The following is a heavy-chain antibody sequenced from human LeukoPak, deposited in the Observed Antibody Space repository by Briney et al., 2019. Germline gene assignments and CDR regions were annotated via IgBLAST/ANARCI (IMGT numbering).Heavy chain of an antibody. J-gene: IGHJ5*02. CDR3: ARGGRSGWFDP. CDR2: IYTSGST. CDR1: GGSISSYY. V-gene: IGHV4-4*07. Sequence: SETLSHTCTVSGGSISSYYWSWIRQPAGKGLEWIGRIYTSGSTNYDPSLKSRVTMSVDTSKNQFSLKLSSVIAADTAVYYCARGGRSGWFDPWGQGTLVTVSS.